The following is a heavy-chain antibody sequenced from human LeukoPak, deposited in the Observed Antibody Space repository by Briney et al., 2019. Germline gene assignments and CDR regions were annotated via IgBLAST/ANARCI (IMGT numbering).Heavy chain of an antibody. V-gene: IGHV3-49*03. CDR3: TRDRGAYNLYDY. J-gene: IGHJ4*02. D-gene: IGHD1-1*01. CDR2: IRSKAYGETA. CDR1: GFTFGDYA. Sequence: GVSLRLSCTASGFTFGDYAMSWIRQAPGKGLEWVGFIRSKAYGETADYAASVKGRFTISRDDSKAIAYLQMNSLKTEDTAVYHCTRDRGAYNLYDYWGQGTLVTVSS.